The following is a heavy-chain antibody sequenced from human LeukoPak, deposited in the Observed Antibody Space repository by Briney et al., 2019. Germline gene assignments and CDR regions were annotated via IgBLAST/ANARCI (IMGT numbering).Heavy chain of an antibody. CDR2: IYYSGST. CDR3: ARDGGYDFWSGYYPDY. V-gene: IGHV4-59*01. D-gene: IGHD3-3*01. CDR1: GDSISSFY. Sequence: KPSETLSLTCIVSGDSISSFYWSWIRQTAEKGLEWIGYIYYSGSTNYNPSLKSRVTISVDTSKNQFSLKLSSVTAADTAVYYCARDGGYDFWSGYYPDYWGQGTLVTVSS. J-gene: IGHJ4*02.